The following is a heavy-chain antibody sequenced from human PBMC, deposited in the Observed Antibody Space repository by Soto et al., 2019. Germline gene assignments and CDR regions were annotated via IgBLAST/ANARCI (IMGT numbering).Heavy chain of an antibody. D-gene: IGHD5-18*01. V-gene: IGHV3-30*18. Sequence: QVQLVESGGGVVQPGRSPRLSCAASGFTFSSYGMHWVRQAPGKGLEWVAVISYDGSNKYYADSVKGRFTISRDNSKNTLYLQMNSLRAEDTAVYYCAKGGQPIGYWGQGTLVTVSS. J-gene: IGHJ4*02. CDR1: GFTFSSYG. CDR2: ISYDGSNK. CDR3: AKGGQPIGY.